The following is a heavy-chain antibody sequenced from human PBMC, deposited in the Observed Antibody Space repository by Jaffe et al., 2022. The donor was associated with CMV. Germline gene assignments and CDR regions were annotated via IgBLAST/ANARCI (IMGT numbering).Heavy chain of an antibody. V-gene: IGHV3-23*01. CDR3: AKSPPTYYYDSSGDFDY. CDR1: GFTFSSYA. D-gene: IGHD3-22*01. J-gene: IGHJ4*02. Sequence: EVQLLESGGGLVQPGGSLRLSCAASGFTFSSYAMSWVRQAPGKGLEWVSAISGSGGSTYYADSVKGRFTISRDNSKNTLYLQMNSLRAEDTAVYYCAKSPPTYYYDSSGDFDYWGQGTLVTVSS. CDR2: ISGSGGST.